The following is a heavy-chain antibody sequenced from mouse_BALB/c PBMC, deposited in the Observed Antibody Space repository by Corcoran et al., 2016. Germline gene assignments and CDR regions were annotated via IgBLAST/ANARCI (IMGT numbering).Heavy chain of an antibody. CDR3: ASKWGYDEPMDY. Sequence: EVQLQQSGAELVKPGASVKLSCTASGFNIKDTYMHWVKQRPEQGLEWIGRIDPANGNTKYDPKFQGKATITADTSSNTAYLQLSSLTSEDTAAYYCASKWGYDEPMDYWGQGTSVTVSS. CDR1: GFNIKDTY. V-gene: IGHV14-3*02. CDR2: IDPANGNT. D-gene: IGHD2-2*01. J-gene: IGHJ4*01.